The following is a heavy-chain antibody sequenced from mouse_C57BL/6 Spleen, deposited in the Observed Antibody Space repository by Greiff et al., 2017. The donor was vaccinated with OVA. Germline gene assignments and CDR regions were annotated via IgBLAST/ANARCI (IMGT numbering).Heavy chain of an antibody. CDR1: GFSLTSYG. J-gene: IGHJ1*03. D-gene: IGHD1-1*01. V-gene: IGHV2-5*01. CDR2: IWRGGST. Sequence: QVQLKQSGPGLVQPSQSLSITCTVSGFSLTSYGVHWVRQSPGKGLEWLGVIWRGGSTDYNAAFMSRLSITKDNSKSQVFFKMNSLQADDTAIYYCAKTAALITTVVAPGYFDVWGTGTTVTVSS. CDR3: AKTAALITTVVAPGYFDV.